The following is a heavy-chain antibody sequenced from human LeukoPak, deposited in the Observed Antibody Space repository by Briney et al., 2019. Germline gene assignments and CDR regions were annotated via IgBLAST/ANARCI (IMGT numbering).Heavy chain of an antibody. CDR2: IYHSGTT. CDR3: ARRRRRYSSLGDAFDI. Sequence: SETLSLTCAVSGYSISSGYYWGWIRQPPGKGLQWIGSIYHSGTTYYNPSLWSRLTISLDTSKNQFSLKLSSVTAADTAVYYCARRRRRYSSLGDAFDIWGQRTMVPVSS. CDR1: GYSISSGYY. J-gene: IGHJ3*02. V-gene: IGHV4-38-2*01. D-gene: IGHD5-18*01.